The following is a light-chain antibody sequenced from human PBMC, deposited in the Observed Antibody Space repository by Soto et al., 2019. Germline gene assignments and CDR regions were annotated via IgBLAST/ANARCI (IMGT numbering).Light chain of an antibody. Sequence: DVQMTQSPSSLSASVGDGVTITCRASQDIRIDLSWYQQKPGRAPKRLIYSVSSLQSGVPSRFSGSGSGTEFTLTISSLQPEDFATYYCLQHNSSPLTFGGGNKV. V-gene: IGKV1-17*01. J-gene: IGKJ4*01. CDR1: QDIRID. CDR2: SVS. CDR3: LQHNSSPLT.